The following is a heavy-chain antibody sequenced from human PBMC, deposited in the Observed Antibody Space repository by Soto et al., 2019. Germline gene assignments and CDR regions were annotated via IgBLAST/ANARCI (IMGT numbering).Heavy chain of an antibody. CDR2: INPNNGDT. Sequence: ASGKVSCEASGYPFTGYYMHGVRQAPGQGLEWMGYINPNNGDTNYAQNFQGRVTMTRDTSISTAYMELSRLRSDDTAVYYCARKSNPGYHYYYGLDVWGQGTTVTVSS. CDR1: GYPFTGYY. CDR3: ARKSNPGYHYYYGLDV. D-gene: IGHD4-4*01. V-gene: IGHV1-2*02. J-gene: IGHJ6*01.